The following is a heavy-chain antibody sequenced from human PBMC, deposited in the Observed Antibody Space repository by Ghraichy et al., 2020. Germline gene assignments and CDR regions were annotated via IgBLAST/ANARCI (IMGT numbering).Heavy chain of an antibody. D-gene: IGHD1-26*01. Sequence: GGSLRLSCAASGFTFDDFDMQWVRQAPGRGLEWVSLVSRDGSRTYSAYSVKVRFTVSSYNKNSLYLQLNSMRLGDTALYYCSKGGWADHWGQGTLVIVSS. J-gene: IGHJ4*02. CDR3: SKGGWADH. CDR1: GFTFDDFD. CDR2: VSRDGSRT. V-gene: IGHV3-43D*03.